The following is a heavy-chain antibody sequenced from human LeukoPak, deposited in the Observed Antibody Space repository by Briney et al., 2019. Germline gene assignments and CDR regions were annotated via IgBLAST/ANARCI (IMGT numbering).Heavy chain of an antibody. CDR2: ISGSGDTT. J-gene: IGHJ4*02. Sequence: GGSLRLSCAASGFTLSNYAMSWVRQAPGRGLEWVSVISGSGDTTYYADSVKGRFAISRDNAKNSLYLQMNSLRAEDTAVYYCAREHYDILTGYLGYWGQGTLVTVSS. CDR3: AREHYDILTGYLGY. V-gene: IGHV3-23*01. CDR1: GFTLSNYA. D-gene: IGHD3-9*01.